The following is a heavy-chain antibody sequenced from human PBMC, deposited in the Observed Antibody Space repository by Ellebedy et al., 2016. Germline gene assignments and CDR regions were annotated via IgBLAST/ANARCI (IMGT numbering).Heavy chain of an antibody. D-gene: IGHD6-19*01. CDR3: ASSSGWFEGAFDI. V-gene: IGHV3-11*01. J-gene: IGHJ3*02. CDR1: GFTFSSYA. CDR2: ISSSGSTR. Sequence: GESLKISCAASGFTFSSYAMSWIRQAPGKGLEWVSHISSSGSTRSYTDSVKGRFTISRDNAKKSLSLQMNSLRAEDTAVYYCASSSGWFEGAFDIWGQGTMVTVSS.